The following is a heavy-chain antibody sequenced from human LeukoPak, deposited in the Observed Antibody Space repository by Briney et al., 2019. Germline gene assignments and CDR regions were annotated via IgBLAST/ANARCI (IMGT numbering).Heavy chain of an antibody. CDR2: IIPILGIA. CDR3: ARAPSPSYYYDSSGYYFDY. CDR1: GYTFTGYY. D-gene: IGHD3-22*01. V-gene: IGHV1-69*04. J-gene: IGHJ4*02. Sequence: GASVKVSCKASGYTFTGYYMHWVRQAPGQGLEWMGRIIPILGIANYAQKFQGRVTITADKSTSTAYMELSSLRSEDTAVYYCARAPSPSYYYDSSGYYFDYWGQGTLVTVSS.